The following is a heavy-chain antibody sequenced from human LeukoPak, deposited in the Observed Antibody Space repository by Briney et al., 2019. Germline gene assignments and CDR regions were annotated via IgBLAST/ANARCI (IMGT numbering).Heavy chain of an antibody. D-gene: IGHD5-18*01. CDR2: IRSKANSYAK. J-gene: IGHJ4*02. CDR3: TSRKDTAMVTPVDY. CDR1: GFTFSGSA. Sequence: PGGSLKLSCAASGFTFSGSAMHWVRQASGKGLEWVGCIRSKANSYAKAYAASVKGRFTISRDDSKNTAYLQMNSLKTEDTAVYYCTSRKDTAMVTPVDYWGQGTLVTVSS. V-gene: IGHV3-73*01.